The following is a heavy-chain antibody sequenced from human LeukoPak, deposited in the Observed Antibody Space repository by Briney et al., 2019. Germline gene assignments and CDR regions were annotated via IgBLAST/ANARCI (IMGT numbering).Heavy chain of an antibody. J-gene: IGHJ4*02. CDR3: ARDPRVVPAAIRYNYFDY. CDR1: GFTFDDYG. D-gene: IGHD2-2*02. Sequence: GGSLRLSCAASGFTFDDYGMSWVRQAPGKGLEWVSGINWNGSSTGYADSVKGRFTISRDNAKNSLYLQMNSLRAEDTALYYCARDPRVVPAAIRYNYFDYWGQGTLVTVSS. CDR2: INWNGSST. V-gene: IGHV3-20*04.